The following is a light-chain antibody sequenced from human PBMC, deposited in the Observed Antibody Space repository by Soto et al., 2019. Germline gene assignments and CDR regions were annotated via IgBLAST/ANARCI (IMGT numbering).Light chain of an antibody. CDR3: QQYGSSPT. CDR2: GVS. CDR1: QSVTSSY. Sequence: EFVLTQSPGTLSLSPGERATLSCRASQSVTSSYLAWYQHKPGQAPRLLIYGVSFRATGIPDRFSGSGSGTDFTLTITRLEPEDFAVYYCQQYGSSPTFGGGTKVEI. J-gene: IGKJ4*01. V-gene: IGKV3-20*01.